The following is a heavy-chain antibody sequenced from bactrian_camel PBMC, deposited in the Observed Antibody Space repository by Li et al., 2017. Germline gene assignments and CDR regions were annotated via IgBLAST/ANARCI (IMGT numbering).Heavy chain of an antibody. V-gene: IGHV3S1*01. J-gene: IGHJ4*01. CDR2: IFTGGGGST. CDR3: AAAFRPCTVLAAGDAVGY. Sequence: VQLVESGGGSVQAGGSLRLSCVAASRYIYENVCIVWLRQAPGNEREGVAAIFTGGGGSTFYADSVKGRFTASKDDAKNTLTLRMEMLKPEDSGMYFCAAAFRPCTVLAAGDAVGYWGQGTQVTVS. CDR1: RYIYENVC. D-gene: IGHD6*01.